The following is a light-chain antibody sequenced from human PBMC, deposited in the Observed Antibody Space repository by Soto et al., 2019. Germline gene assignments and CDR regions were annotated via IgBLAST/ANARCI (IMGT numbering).Light chain of an antibody. V-gene: IGLV2-23*01. Sequence: QSVLTQPASVSGSPGQSITISCTGTTSDIGSYKFVSWYQQHPGKAPKLMIYEGNKRPSGVSDRFSASKSGNTASLTISGLQAEDEAAYYCCSHAGDHVVFGGGTKVTVL. CDR3: CSHAGDHVV. J-gene: IGLJ2*01. CDR1: TSDIGSYKF. CDR2: EGN.